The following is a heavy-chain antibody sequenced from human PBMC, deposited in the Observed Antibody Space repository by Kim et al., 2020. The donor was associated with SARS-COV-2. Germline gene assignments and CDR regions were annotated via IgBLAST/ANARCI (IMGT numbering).Heavy chain of an antibody. CDR2: ISSSSSYI. Sequence: GGSLRLSCAASGFTFSSYSMNWVRQAPGKGLEWVSSISSSSSYIYYADSVKGRFTISRDNAKNSLYLQMNSLRAEDTAVYYCARYCSSTSCYTLNDYWGQGTLVTVSS. CDR1: GFTFSSYS. J-gene: IGHJ4*02. CDR3: ARYCSSTSCYTLNDY. V-gene: IGHV3-21*01. D-gene: IGHD2-2*02.